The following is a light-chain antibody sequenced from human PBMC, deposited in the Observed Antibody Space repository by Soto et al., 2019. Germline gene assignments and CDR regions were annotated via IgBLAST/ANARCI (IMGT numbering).Light chain of an antibody. V-gene: IGKV1-39*01. J-gene: IGKJ2*01. CDR3: QQSFNAPT. Sequence: DVQMTQSPSSLSASIGDRVTISYRASHDIGTFLNWYQQKPGRAPRLLIYAASSLQSGVPSTFSGSGAGTDFALTISSLQHDDFAAYYCQQSFNAPTFGRGTRLDI. CDR1: HDIGTF. CDR2: AAS.